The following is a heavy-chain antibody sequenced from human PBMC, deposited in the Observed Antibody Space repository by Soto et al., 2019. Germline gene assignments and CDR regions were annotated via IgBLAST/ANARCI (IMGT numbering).Heavy chain of an antibody. CDR3: TSIAVAEGFDP. CDR2: IHSGGTT. D-gene: IGHD6-19*01. CDR1: GFSVSVNY. Sequence: EVQLVETGGGLIQPRGSLRLSCAASGFSVSVNYMSWVRQAPGKGLEWVSIIHSGGTTYYADSVKGRFTISRDNSKNTVYLQMDSLRDEDTGVYYCTSIAVAEGFDPWGQGTLVTVSS. V-gene: IGHV3-53*02. J-gene: IGHJ5*02.